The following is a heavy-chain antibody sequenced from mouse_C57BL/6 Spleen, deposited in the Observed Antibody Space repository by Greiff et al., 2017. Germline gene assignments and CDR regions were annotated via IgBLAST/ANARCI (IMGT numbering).Heavy chain of an antibody. V-gene: IGHV1-61*01. CDR3: ASAYDDAMDY. D-gene: IGHD2-12*01. CDR2: IYPSDSET. CDR1: GYTFTSYW. Sequence: VQLQQPGAELVRPGSSVKLSCKASGYTFTSYWMDWVKQRPGQGLEWIGNIYPSDSETHYNQKFKDKATLTVAKSSSTSYMQLSSLTSEDSAVYYCASAYDDAMDYWGQGTSVTVSS. J-gene: IGHJ4*01.